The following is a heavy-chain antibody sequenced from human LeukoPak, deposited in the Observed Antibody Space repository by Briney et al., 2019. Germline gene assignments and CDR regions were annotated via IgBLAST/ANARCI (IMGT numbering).Heavy chain of an antibody. J-gene: IGHJ5*02. CDR1: GFTFSDYY. V-gene: IGHV3-11*04. CDR2: ISSSGSTI. CDR3: ARVHGMTHNPWFDP. Sequence: GGSLRLSCAASGFTFSDYYMSWIRQAPGEGLEWVSYISSSGSTIYYADSVKGRFTISKDNAKKSLYLQMNSLRAEDTAVYYCARVHGMTHNPWFDPWGQGTLVTVSS. D-gene: IGHD5-24*01.